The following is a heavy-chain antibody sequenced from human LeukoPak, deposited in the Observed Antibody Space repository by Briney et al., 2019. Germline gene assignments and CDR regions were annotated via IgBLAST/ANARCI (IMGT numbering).Heavy chain of an antibody. Sequence: PGGSLRLSCAASGFTFSDYYMSWIRQAPGKGLEWVSYISSSGSTIYYADSVKGQFTISRDNAKNSLYLQMNSLRAEDTAVYYCARVGDYYGSGSFFRFWFDPWGQGTLVTVSS. J-gene: IGHJ5*02. V-gene: IGHV3-11*01. CDR1: GFTFSDYY. CDR3: ARVGDYYGSGSFFRFWFDP. CDR2: ISSSGSTI. D-gene: IGHD3-10*01.